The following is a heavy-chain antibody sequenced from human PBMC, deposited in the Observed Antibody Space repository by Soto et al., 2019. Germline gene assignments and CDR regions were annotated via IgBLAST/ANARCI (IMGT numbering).Heavy chain of an antibody. J-gene: IGHJ5*02. Sequence: SETLSLTCTVSGCSLKSGGYYWSWILHHPGRGLEWIGYIYYTGRTYYNPSLESRVTFSVDTSKNQFSLKLSSVTAADTAVYYCARDVTRKNNCFDLWGHGTLVTVSS. V-gene: IGHV4-31*02. D-gene: IGHD2-2*01. CDR2: IYYTGRT. CDR3: ARDVTRKNNCFDL. CDR1: GCSLKSGGYY.